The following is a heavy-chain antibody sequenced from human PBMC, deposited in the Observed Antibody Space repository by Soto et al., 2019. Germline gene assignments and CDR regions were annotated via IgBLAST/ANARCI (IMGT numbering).Heavy chain of an antibody. CDR1: GFTFSSYG. J-gene: IGHJ6*03. CDR2: IAYDGSNK. CDR3: AKAPARQVYQLPHYYYYYYMDV. Sequence: PGGSLRLSCAASGFTFSSYGMHWVRQAPDKGLEWVAVIAYDGSNKYYADSVKDRFTISRHNSKNTLYLQMNSLRAEDTAVYYCAKAPARQVYQLPHYYYYYYMDVWGKGTTVTVSS. V-gene: IGHV3-30*18. D-gene: IGHD2-2*01.